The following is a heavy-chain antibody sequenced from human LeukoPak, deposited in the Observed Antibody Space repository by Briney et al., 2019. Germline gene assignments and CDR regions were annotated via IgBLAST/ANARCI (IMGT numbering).Heavy chain of an antibody. D-gene: IGHD2-15*01. CDR1: GFTFSIYA. J-gene: IGHJ4*02. CDR2: ISGSGRST. V-gene: IGHV3-23*01. CDR3: AKEALAIVVVVAANFLPDY. Sequence: GGSLRLSCAASGFTFSIYAMSWVRQAPGKGLEWVSAISGSGRSTYYANSVKGRFTISRDNSKTTLYLKMNSLRAEDTDVYYCAKEALAIVVVVAANFLPDYWGQGTLVTVSS.